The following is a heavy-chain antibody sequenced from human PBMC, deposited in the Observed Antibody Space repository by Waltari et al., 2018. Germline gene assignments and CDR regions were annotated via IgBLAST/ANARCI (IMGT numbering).Heavy chain of an antibody. Sequence: EVQLVQSGAEVKKPGESLKISCKGSGYSFTSYWIGWVRQMPGKGLEWMGSIYPGDSGTRDIPSFQGQVTNSADKSISTAYLQWSSLKASDTAMYYCARQGGQWLGDYYYYYGMDVWGQGTTVTVSS. CDR1: GYSFTSYW. J-gene: IGHJ6*02. V-gene: IGHV5-51*01. D-gene: IGHD6-19*01. CDR3: ARQGGQWLGDYYYYYGMDV. CDR2: IYPGDSGT.